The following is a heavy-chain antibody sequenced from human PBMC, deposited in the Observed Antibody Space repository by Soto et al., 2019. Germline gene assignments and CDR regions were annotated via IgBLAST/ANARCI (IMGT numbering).Heavy chain of an antibody. V-gene: IGHV3-53*01. CDR3: ARGIAAAGSPFDY. Sequence: GGSLRLSCAASGFTVSSNYMSWVRQAPGKGLEWVSAIYSGGSTYYADSVKGRFTISRDNSKNTLYLQMNSLRAEDTAVYYCARGIAAAGSPFDYWGQGTLVTVSS. J-gene: IGHJ4*02. CDR2: IYSGGST. CDR1: GFTVSSNY. D-gene: IGHD6-13*01.